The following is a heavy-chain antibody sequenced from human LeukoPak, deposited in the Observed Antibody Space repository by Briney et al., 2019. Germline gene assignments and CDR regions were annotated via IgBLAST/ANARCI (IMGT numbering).Heavy chain of an antibody. D-gene: IGHD2-21*01. CDR2: IYYSGST. CDR1: GGSISSYY. V-gene: IGHV4-59*12. Sequence: PSETLSLTCTVSGGSISSYYWSWIRQPPGKGLEWIGYIYYSGSTTYNPSLKSRVTISIDTSKNQFSLKLTSVTAADTAVYYCARDRQCGYWGQGTLVTVSS. J-gene: IGHJ4*02. CDR3: ARDRQCGY.